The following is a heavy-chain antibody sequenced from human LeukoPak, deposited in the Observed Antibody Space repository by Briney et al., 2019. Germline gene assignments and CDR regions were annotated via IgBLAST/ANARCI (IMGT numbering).Heavy chain of an antibody. Sequence: ASVKVSCKASGYTFLSYGVNWVRQAPGQGLEWMGWISAYNGNTNYAQTLQDRVTMTTDTSPSTAYMELRTLRSDDTALYYCAREPSGGRVGAPGGPFDYWGQGTLVTVSS. CDR2: ISAYNGNT. J-gene: IGHJ4*02. CDR3: AREPSGGRVGAPGGPFDY. CDR1: GYTFLSYG. V-gene: IGHV1-18*01. D-gene: IGHD1-26*01.